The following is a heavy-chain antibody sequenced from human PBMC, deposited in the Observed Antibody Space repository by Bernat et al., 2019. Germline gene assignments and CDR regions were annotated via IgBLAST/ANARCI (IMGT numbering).Heavy chain of an antibody. J-gene: IGHJ5*02. Sequence: QVQLVESGGGVVQPGRSLRRSCAASGFTVSNYAMHWVRQAPGKGLEWVAVISYDGSNKYYADSVKGRFTFSRDNSKNTLYLQMNSLRAEDTAVYYCAREQYSSFDPWGQGTLVTVSS. CDR2: ISYDGSNK. CDR1: GFTVSNYA. D-gene: IGHD6-13*01. CDR3: AREQYSSFDP. V-gene: IGHV3-30-3*01.